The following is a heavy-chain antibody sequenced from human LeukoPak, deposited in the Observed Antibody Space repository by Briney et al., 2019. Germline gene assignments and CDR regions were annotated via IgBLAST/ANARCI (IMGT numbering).Heavy chain of an antibody. CDR3: ARDSPLRPNDY. CDR1: GFTFSSYG. V-gene: IGHV3-7*01. D-gene: IGHD5-12*01. J-gene: IGHJ4*02. Sequence: PGGSLRLSCAASGFTFSSYGMHWVRQAPGKGLEWVANIKQDGSEKYYVDSVKGRFTISRDNAKNSLYLQMNSLRAEDTAVYYCARDSPLRPNDYWGQGTLVTVSS. CDR2: IKQDGSEK.